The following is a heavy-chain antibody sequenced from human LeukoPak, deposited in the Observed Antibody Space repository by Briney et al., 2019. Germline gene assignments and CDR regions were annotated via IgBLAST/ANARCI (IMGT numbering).Heavy chain of an antibody. D-gene: IGHD1-20*01. Sequence: GGPLTLSCALSGLTFSSYEMMGVRQAPGKGLEWVSYISGCGGNIYYADSVKARFTISRDNAQNSLYLPMNSLRAEDTAVYYCATETDNSNDDAFNIWGQGTMVTVSS. V-gene: IGHV3-48*03. CDR3: ATETDNSNDDAFNI. J-gene: IGHJ3*02. CDR1: GLTFSSYE. CDR2: ISGCGGNI.